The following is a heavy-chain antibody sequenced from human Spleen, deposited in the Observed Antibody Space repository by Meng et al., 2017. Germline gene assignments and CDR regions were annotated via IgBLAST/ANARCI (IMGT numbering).Heavy chain of an antibody. CDR3: TTAPLEYCTKAVCSRPLDI. CDR1: GFALSNAW. Sequence: GGSLRLSCAASGFALSNAWINWVRQAPGKGLEWVGRIKSKTDGGTTDYAVPVNGRFTISTDDSKNTLYLQMNSLKTEDTAVYYCTTAPLEYCTKAVCSRPLDIWGQGTMVTVSS. D-gene: IGHD2-8*01. CDR2: IKSKTDGGTT. V-gene: IGHV3-15*01. J-gene: IGHJ3*02.